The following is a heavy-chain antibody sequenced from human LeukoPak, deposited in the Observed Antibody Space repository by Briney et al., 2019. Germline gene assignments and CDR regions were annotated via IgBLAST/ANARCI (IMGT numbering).Heavy chain of an antibody. CDR2: VSASGGST. J-gene: IGHJ4*02. CDR1: GFIFSNYA. V-gene: IGHV3-23*01. CDR3: APDLRGSAWSLDY. Sequence: GGSLRLSCAASGFIFSNYAMSWVRRAPGKGLEWVSVVSASGGSTDYADSVKGRFTMSRDNSRNTLYLQVNSLRAEDTAVYYCAPDLRGSAWSLDYWGQGTLVTVSS. D-gene: IGHD6-13*01.